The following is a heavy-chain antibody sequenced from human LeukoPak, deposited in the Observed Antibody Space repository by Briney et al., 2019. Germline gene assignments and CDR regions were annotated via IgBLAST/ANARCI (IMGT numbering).Heavy chain of an antibody. D-gene: IGHD3-10*01. CDR3: AKTPMVRGATSFDY. Sequence: PGGSLRLSCAASGFTVSSNYMSWVRQAPGKGLEWVSAISGSGGSTYYADSVKGRFTISRDNSKNTLYLQMNSLRAEDTAVYYCAKTPMVRGATSFDYWGQGTLVTVSS. J-gene: IGHJ4*02. CDR2: ISGSGGST. CDR1: GFTVSSNY. V-gene: IGHV3-23*01.